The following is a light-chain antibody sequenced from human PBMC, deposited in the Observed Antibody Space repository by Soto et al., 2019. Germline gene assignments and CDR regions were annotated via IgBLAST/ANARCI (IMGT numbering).Light chain of an antibody. Sequence: QSVLTQPPSVSGAPGQRVTISCTGSSSNIGAGYDVHWYQQRPGTAPKLLIFGNNNRPSGVPDRFSGSKSGTSASLAITGLPAEEEGDYYCQSYDSTLSARYVFGTGTKLTVL. CDR3: QSYDSTLSARYV. CDR2: GNN. V-gene: IGLV1-40*01. J-gene: IGLJ1*01. CDR1: SSNIGAGYD.